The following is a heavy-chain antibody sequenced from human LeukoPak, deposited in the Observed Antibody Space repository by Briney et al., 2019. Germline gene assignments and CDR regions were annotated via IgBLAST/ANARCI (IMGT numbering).Heavy chain of an antibody. CDR3: ASQGSGSYFGYYYYYGMDV. V-gene: IGHV4-30-4*01. J-gene: IGHJ6*02. Sequence: GGSXXXGXXXXSWIRQPPGTGLEWIGYIYYSGSTYYNPSLKSRVTISVDTSKNQFSLKLSSVTAADTAVYYCASQGSGSYFGYYYYYGMDVWGQGTTVTVSS. D-gene: IGHD1-26*01. CDR1: GGSXXXGXXX. CDR2: IYYSGST.